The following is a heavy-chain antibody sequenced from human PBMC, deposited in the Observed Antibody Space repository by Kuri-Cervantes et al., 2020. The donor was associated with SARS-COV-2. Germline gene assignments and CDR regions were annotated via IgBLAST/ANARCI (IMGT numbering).Heavy chain of an antibody. CDR1: GEPFSGYY. CDR3: GKVSWLQLWHRYSDS. V-gene: IGHV4-34*01. J-gene: IGHJ4*02. D-gene: IGHD1-1*01. CDR2: VNHRGDT. Sequence: SETLSLTCAFYGEPFSGYYWTWIRQSPGKGLEWIGEVNHRGDTNYNPSLMGRVIISVDTSNSQFSLRLTSVTAADTAVYYCGKVSWLQLWHRYSDSWGQGTLVTVSS.